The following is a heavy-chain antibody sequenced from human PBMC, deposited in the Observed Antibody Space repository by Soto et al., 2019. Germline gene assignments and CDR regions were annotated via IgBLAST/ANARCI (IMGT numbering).Heavy chain of an antibody. D-gene: IGHD3-10*01. CDR2: IGGGGSST. V-gene: IGHV3-23*01. J-gene: IGHJ4*02. Sequence: PGGSLRLSCAASGFTFSTYVMIWVRQAPGKGPEWVSTIGGGGSSTYYADSVKGRFTISRDNSKNTLYLQMNSLRPEDTAVYYCAKEGALGLYYFDYWGQGTLVTVSS. CDR1: GFTFSTYV. CDR3: AKEGALGLYYFDY.